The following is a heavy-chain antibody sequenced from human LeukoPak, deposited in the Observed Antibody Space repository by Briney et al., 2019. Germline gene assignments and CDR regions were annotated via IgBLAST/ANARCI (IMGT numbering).Heavy chain of an antibody. CDR2: IIPIFGTA. J-gene: IGHJ4*02. CDR1: GGTFSSYA. D-gene: IGHD3-10*01. CDR3: AREGGSGKIDY. Sequence: SVKVSCKASGGTFSSYAISWVRQAPGQGLEWMGGIIPIFGTANYAQKFQGRVTMTRDTSISTAYMELSRLRSDDTAVYYCAREGGSGKIDYWGQGTLVTVSS. V-gene: IGHV1-69*05.